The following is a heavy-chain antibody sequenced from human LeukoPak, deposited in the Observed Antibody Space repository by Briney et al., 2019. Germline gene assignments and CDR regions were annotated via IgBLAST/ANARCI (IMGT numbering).Heavy chain of an antibody. Sequence: ASVKVSCKASGGTFSSYAISWVRQAPGQGLGWMGGIIPIFGTANYAQKFQGRVTITADESTSTAYMELSSLRSEDTAVYYCAFAEQYIENWFDPWGQGTLVTISS. CDR3: AFAEQYIENWFDP. D-gene: IGHD4-11*01. CDR2: IIPIFGTA. J-gene: IGHJ5*02. V-gene: IGHV1-69*01. CDR1: GGTFSSYA.